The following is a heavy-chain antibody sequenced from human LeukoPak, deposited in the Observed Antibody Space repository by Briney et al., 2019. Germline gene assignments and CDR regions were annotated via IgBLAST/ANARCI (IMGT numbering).Heavy chain of an antibody. D-gene: IGHD6-13*01. V-gene: IGHV3-7*01. CDR1: GFTFSSYW. CDR3: AIDSLAASGTAFDY. Sequence: GGSLRLSCAASGFTFSSYWMSWVRQAPGKGLEWVANIKQDGSEKYYVDSVKGRFTISRDNAKNSLYLQMNSLRAEDTAVYYCAIDSLAASGTAFDYWGQGTLVTVSS. J-gene: IGHJ4*02. CDR2: IKQDGSEK.